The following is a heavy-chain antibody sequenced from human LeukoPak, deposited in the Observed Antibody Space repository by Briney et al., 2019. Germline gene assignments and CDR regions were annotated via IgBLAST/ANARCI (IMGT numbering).Heavy chain of an antibody. CDR1: GGSISSYY. V-gene: IGHV4-59*01. CDR3: ARVPPQLYCSSTSCYSFAAFDI. Sequence: NSSETLSLTCTVSGGSISSYYWSWIRQPPGKGLEWIGYIYYSGSTNYNPSLKSRVTISVDTSKNQFSLKLSSVTAADTAVYYCARVPPQLYCSSTSCYSFAAFDIWGQGTMVTVSS. J-gene: IGHJ3*02. D-gene: IGHD2-2*01. CDR2: IYYSGST.